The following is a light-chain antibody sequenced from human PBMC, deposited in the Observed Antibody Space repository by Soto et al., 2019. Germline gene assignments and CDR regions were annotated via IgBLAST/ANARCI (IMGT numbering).Light chain of an antibody. J-gene: IGKJ1*01. CDR1: QSISSD. Sequence: ETVMTQSPATLSVSPGERATLSCRASQSISSDLAWYQQKPGQTPRLLIYGASTTATGIPGRFSGSGSGREFTLTISSLQSEDFAVYYCQQHNSWPWTFGQGTKVEIK. CDR3: QQHNSWPWT. CDR2: GAS. V-gene: IGKV3-15*01.